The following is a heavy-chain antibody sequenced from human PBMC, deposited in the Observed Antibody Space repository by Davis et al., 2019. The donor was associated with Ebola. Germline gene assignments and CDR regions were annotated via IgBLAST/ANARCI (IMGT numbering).Heavy chain of an antibody. D-gene: IGHD6-13*01. CDR3: ARGKPFGSSFWFDP. J-gene: IGHJ5*02. CDR2: IYHSGST. CDR1: GVSISSGGYS. V-gene: IGHV4-30-2*01. Sequence: MPSETLSLTCAVSGVSISSGGYSWSWIRQPPGKGLEWIGYIYHSGSTYYNPSLKSRVTISVDRSKNQFSPKLSSVTAADTAVYYCARGKPFGSSFWFDPWGQGTLVTVSS.